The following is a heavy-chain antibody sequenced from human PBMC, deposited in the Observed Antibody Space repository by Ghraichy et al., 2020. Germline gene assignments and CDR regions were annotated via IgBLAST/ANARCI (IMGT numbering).Heavy chain of an antibody. CDR2: IYYSGST. CDR1: GGSISSSSYY. D-gene: IGHD3-10*01. Sequence: SETLSLTCTVSGGSISSSSYYWGWIRQPPGKGLEWIGSIYYSGSTYYNPSLKSRVTISVDTSKNQFSLKLSSVTAADTAVYYCARHPLTGPDYWGQGTLVTVSS. V-gene: IGHV4-39*01. J-gene: IGHJ4*02. CDR3: ARHPLTGPDY.